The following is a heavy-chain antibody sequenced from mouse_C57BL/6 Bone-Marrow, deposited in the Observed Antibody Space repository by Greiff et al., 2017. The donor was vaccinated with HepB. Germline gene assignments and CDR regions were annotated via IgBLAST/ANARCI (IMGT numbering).Heavy chain of an antibody. D-gene: IGHD1-1*01. CDR2: IYPRDGST. CDR1: GYTFTDHT. CDR3: ARGGHYGSSYGYAMDY. J-gene: IGHJ4*01. Sequence: VQLQQSDAELVKPGASVKISCKVSGYTFTDHTIHWMKQRPEQGLEWIGYIYPRDGSTKYNEKFKGKATLTADKSSSTAYMQLNSLTSEDSAVYFWARGGHYGSSYGYAMDYWGQGTSVTVSS. V-gene: IGHV1-78*01.